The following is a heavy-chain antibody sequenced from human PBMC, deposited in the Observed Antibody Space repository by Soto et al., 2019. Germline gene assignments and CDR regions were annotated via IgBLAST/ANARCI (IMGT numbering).Heavy chain of an antibody. CDR3: ARDFAGRDDY. V-gene: IGHV3-74*03. CDR2: INIDGSRT. D-gene: IGHD2-15*01. J-gene: IGHJ4*02. Sequence: EVQLVESGGGLVQPGGSLRLSCAASGFTLSNYWMHWVRQAPGEGLVWVSRINIDGSRTTYADSVKGRFTISRDHAKNTLYLQMDSLRVEDTALYYCARDFAGRDDYWGQGTLVTVSS. CDR1: GFTLSNYW.